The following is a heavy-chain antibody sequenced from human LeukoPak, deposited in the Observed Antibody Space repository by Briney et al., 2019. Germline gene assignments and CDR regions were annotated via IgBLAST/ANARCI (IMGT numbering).Heavy chain of an antibody. CDR1: GFTLSGYW. J-gene: IGHJ4*02. CDR3: GRVLLEREAR. D-gene: IGHD1-1*01. V-gene: IGHV3-74*01. Sequence: GGSLRLSCAASGFTLSGYWTHWVRHVPGKGLVWVSRINSVESSTSYADFVKGRFTISRDNAQNRLFLHMNSLRVEDTGVYYWGRVLLEREARWGQGTLVTVSS. CDR2: INSVESST.